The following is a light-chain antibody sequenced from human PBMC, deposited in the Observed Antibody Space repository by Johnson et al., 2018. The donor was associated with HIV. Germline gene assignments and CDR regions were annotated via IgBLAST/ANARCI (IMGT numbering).Light chain of an antibody. CDR2: DHN. Sequence: QSVLTQPPSVSAAPGQKVTISCSGSSSNIGNNYVSWYQQHPGTAPNNLIYDHNNRPSGVPDRFSASKSGTSATLGITGLHKGDEADYYCGTWDSSLSAYVFGTGTKVTVL. V-gene: IGLV1-51*01. J-gene: IGLJ1*01. CDR3: GTWDSSLSAYV. CDR1: SSNIGNNY.